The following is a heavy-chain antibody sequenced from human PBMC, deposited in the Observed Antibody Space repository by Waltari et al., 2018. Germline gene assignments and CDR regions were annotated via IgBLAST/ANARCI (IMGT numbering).Heavy chain of an antibody. CDR2: ISYDGSNK. V-gene: IGHV3-30-3*01. CDR3: ARDFYYGSAGFDY. J-gene: IGHJ4*02. Sequence: QVQLVESGGGVVQPGRSLRLSCAASGFTFSSYAMHWVRQAPGKGLGWVAIISYDGSNKYSADSVKGRFTISRDNSKNTLYLQMNSLRAEDTAVYYCARDFYYGSAGFDYWGQGTLVTVSS. CDR1: GFTFSSYA. D-gene: IGHD3-10*01.